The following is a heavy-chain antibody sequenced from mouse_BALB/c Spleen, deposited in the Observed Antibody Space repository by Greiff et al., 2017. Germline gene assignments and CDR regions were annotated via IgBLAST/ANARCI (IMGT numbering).Heavy chain of an antibody. CDR1: GYTFTSYY. J-gene: IGHJ4*01. V-gene: IGHV1S81*02. D-gene: IGHD1-1*01. CDR2: INPSNGGT. CDR3: TRSGYMGYYYGSSYAMDY. Sequence: QVQLQQSGAELVKPGASVKLSCKASGYTFTSYYMYWVKQRPGQGLEWIGEINPSNGGTNFNEKFKSKATLTVDKSSSTAYMQLSSLTSEDSAVYYCTRSGYMGYYYGSSYAMDYWGQGTSVTVSS.